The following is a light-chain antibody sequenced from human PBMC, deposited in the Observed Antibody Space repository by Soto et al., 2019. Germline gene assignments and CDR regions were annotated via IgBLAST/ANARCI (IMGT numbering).Light chain of an antibody. CDR3: QQYGNAPIT. Sequence: EIVLTQSPGTLSLSPGERATLSCRASQSVSNSYIAWYQQKPGQAPRLLIYGASSRATGIPDRFSGSGSGTDFTLSISRLEVEDFAVYHCQQYGNAPITFGQGTRLEIK. V-gene: IGKV3-20*01. J-gene: IGKJ5*01. CDR2: GAS. CDR1: QSVSNSY.